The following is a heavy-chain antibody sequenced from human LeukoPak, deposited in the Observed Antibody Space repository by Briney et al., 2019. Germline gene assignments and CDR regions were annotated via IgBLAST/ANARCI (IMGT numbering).Heavy chain of an antibody. CDR2: ISSSGSTI. CDR3: ARDLSYYYDSSGPRPSNWFDP. CDR1: GFTFSDYY. Sequence: GGSLRLSCAASGFTFSDYYMSWIRQAPGMGLEWVSYISSSGSTIYYADSVKGRFTISRDNAKNSLYLQMNSLRAEDTAVYYCARDLSYYYDSSGPRPSNWFDPWGQGTLVTVSS. D-gene: IGHD3-22*01. V-gene: IGHV3-11*01. J-gene: IGHJ5*02.